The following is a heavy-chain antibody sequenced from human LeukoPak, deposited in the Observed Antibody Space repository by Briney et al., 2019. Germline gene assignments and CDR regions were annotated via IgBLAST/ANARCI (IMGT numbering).Heavy chain of an antibody. CDR3: ARVEASGYDYGAFDY. CDR2: IKQDGSAK. Sequence: GGSLRLSCAASGFTFNRYWMSWVRQAPGKELQWVANIKQDGSAKYYVDSVKGRFTISRDNAKNSLYLQLNSLRAEDTAVYYCARVEASGYDYGAFDYWGQGTLVTVSS. V-gene: IGHV3-7*01. CDR1: GFTFNRYW. J-gene: IGHJ4*02. D-gene: IGHD5-12*01.